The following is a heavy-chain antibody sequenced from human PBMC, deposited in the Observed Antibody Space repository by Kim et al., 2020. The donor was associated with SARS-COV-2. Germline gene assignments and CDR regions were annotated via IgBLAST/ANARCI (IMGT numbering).Heavy chain of an antibody. Sequence: GTTEYAASVKGRFTISRDDSKSIAYLQMNSLKTEDTAVYYCTRGWIQLWYWGQGTLVTVSS. D-gene: IGHD5-18*01. CDR2: GTT. V-gene: IGHV3-49*02. J-gene: IGHJ4*02. CDR3: TRGWIQLWY.